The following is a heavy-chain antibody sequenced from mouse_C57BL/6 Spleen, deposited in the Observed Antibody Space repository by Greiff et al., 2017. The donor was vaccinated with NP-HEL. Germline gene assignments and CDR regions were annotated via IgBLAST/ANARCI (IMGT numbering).Heavy chain of an antibody. V-gene: IGHV1-19*01. D-gene: IGHD5-1-1*01. J-gene: IGHJ3*01. CDR1: GYTFTDYY. CDR3: ASGGIPFAY. CDR2: INPYNGGT. Sequence: VQLQQSGPVLVKPGASVKMSCKASGYTFTDYYMNWVKQSHGKSLEWIGVINPYNGGTSYNQKFKGKATLTVDKSSSTAYMALNSLTSEDSAVYYCASGGIPFAYWGQGTLVTVSA.